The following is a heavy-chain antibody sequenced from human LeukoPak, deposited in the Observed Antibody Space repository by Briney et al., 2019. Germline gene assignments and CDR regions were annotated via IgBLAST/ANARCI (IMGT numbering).Heavy chain of an antibody. J-gene: IGHJ5*02. CDR2: ISGSGGST. CDR1: GFTFSSYA. V-gene: IGHV3-23*01. Sequence: GGSLRLSCAASGFTFSSYAMSWVRQAPGKGLEWVSAISGSGGSTYYADSVKGRFTISRDNSKNTLYLQMNSLRAEDTAVYYCLPVIVVVPAARDWFDPWGQGTLVTVSS. CDR3: LPVIVVVPAARDWFDP. D-gene: IGHD2-2*01.